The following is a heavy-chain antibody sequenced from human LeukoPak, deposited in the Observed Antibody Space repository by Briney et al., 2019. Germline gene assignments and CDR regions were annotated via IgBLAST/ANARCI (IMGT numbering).Heavy chain of an antibody. J-gene: IGHJ4*02. CDR3: AIRLRWDFDY. CDR2: IIPILGIV. Sequence: SVNVSCKASGGTFSTYAINWVPQAPGQGFVWMGRIIPILGIVNYAQKFQGRVTITADKSTSTAYMELSSLRSEDTAVHYCAIRLRWDFDYWGQGSLVTVST. V-gene: IGHV1-69*04. D-gene: IGHD4-23*01. CDR1: GGTFSTYA.